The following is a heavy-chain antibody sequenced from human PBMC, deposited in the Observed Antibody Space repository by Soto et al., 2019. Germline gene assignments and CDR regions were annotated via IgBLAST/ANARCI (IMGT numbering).Heavy chain of an antibody. CDR1: GGTFSTYG. CDR3: ARDNTVVSSNYNYHYYGMDL. Sequence: QVKLVQSGAEVKKPGSSVTVSCKPSGGTFSTYGINWVRQAPGRGLEWMGGVIPLFGTSHYAQRFQGRVTITADESSSTVYMELSSLRSEDTAVYYCARDNTVVSSNYNYHYYGMDLWGQGTTVTVSS. J-gene: IGHJ6*02. CDR2: VIPLFGTS. D-gene: IGHD2-2*01. V-gene: IGHV1-69*01.